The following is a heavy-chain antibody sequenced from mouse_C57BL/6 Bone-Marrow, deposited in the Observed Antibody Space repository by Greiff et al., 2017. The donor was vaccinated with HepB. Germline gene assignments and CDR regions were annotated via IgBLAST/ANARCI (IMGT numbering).Heavy chain of an antibody. CDR1: GYAFSSSW. V-gene: IGHV1-82*01. J-gene: IGHJ1*03. Sequence: VQLQQSGPELVKPGASVKISCKASGYAFSSSWMNWVKQRPGKGLEWIGRIYPGDGDTNYNGKFKGKATLTADKSSSTAYMQLSSLTSEDSAVYFCARNGGFDVWGTGTTVTVSS. CDR2: IYPGDGDT. CDR3: ARNGGFDV.